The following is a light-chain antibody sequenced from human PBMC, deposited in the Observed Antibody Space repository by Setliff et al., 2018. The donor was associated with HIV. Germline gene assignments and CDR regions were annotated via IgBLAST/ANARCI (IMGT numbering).Light chain of an antibody. J-gene: IGLJ3*02. V-gene: IGLV1-44*01. CDR1: SSNIGVHS. Sequence: QFMLTQPPSASGTPEQRVTISCSGSSSNIGVHSVNWYQQLPGTAPKLLIYTNNQRPSGVPDRFSGSKSGTSASLAISGLQSEDEADYYCAVWDDSLNGVVFGGGTQLTVL. CDR2: TNN. CDR3: AVWDDSLNGVV.